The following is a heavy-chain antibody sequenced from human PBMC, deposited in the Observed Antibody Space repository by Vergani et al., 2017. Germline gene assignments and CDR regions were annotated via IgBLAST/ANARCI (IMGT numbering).Heavy chain of an antibody. Sequence: QVQLVQSGAEVKKPGASVKVSCKASGYTFTSYGISWVRQAPGQGLEWMGWINPNSGGTNYAQKFQGRVTMTRDTSISTAYMELSRLRSDDTAVYYCAKGYCTNGVCYGWFDPWGQGTLVTVSS. J-gene: IGHJ5*02. CDR1: GYTFTSYG. D-gene: IGHD2-8*01. CDR2: INPNSGGT. V-gene: IGHV1-2*02. CDR3: AKGYCTNGVCYGWFDP.